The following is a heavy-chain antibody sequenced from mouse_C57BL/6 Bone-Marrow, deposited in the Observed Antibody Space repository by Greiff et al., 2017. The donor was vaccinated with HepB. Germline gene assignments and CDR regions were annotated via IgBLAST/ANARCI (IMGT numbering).Heavy chain of an antibody. J-gene: IGHJ2*01. D-gene: IGHD1-1*01. V-gene: IGHV1-19*01. CDR3: ARELAYYGSSYGY. Sequence: EVQLQQSGPVLVKPGASVKMSCKASGYTFTDYYMNWVKQSHGKSLEWIGVINPYNGGTSYNQKFKGKATLTVDKSSSTAYMELNSLTSEDSAVYYCARELAYYGSSYGYWGQGTTLTVSS. CDR2: INPYNGGT. CDR1: GYTFTDYY.